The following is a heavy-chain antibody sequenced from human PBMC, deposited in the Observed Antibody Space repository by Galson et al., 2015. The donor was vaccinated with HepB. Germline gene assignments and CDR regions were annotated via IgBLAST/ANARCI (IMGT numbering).Heavy chain of an antibody. V-gene: IGHV4-34*01. CDR1: GGSFSDYY. Sequence: SETLSFTCAVYGGSFSDYYWSWIRQPPGKGLEWIGEGHHTGSTKYKPSLKSRITVPVDTSKNQFSLKLRSVTAADTAVYYCARVGVTMIRGNVLKVPTHSDSWGQGTLVTVSS. D-gene: IGHD3-10*01. J-gene: IGHJ4*02. CDR2: GHHTGST. CDR3: ARVGVTMIRGNVLKVPTHSDS.